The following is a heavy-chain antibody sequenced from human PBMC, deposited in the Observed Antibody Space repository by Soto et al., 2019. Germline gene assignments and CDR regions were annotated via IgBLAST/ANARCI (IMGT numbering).Heavy chain of an antibody. CDR3: AKNYFFDS. J-gene: IGHJ4*02. CDR1: GFRLSIYV. V-gene: IGHV3-23*01. Sequence: PGGSLRISCAASGFRLSIYVMGGVRQAPGRGLEWASSVSISSDGPYYADSVKGRFNISRDNSKNTLYLQLNSLRGEDTATYYCAKNYFFDSWGQGTPVTVSS. CDR2: VSISSDGP.